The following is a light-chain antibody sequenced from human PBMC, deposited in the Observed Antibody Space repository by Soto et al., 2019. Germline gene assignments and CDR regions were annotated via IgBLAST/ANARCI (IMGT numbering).Light chain of an antibody. Sequence: DFQMAQSPSTLSAPVGDLVTLTCRASQNIRSRLAWFQQKPGKAPKLLIYDASSLESGVPQRFSGSGSGTEFTLTISSLQTDDFSTYYCQQYHSYWTCGQGTKVDI. V-gene: IGKV1-5*01. CDR3: QQYHSYWT. CDR1: QNIRSR. CDR2: DAS. J-gene: IGKJ1*01.